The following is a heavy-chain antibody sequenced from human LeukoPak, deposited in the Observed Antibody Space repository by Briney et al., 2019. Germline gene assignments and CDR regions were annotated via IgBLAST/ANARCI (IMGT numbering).Heavy chain of an antibody. D-gene: IGHD5-24*01. CDR3: ARDRYGDGFAHLDY. CDR1: GYTFTGYY. Sequence: ASVKVSCKASGYTFTGYYIHWVRQAPGQGLEWVGWISPNNGGTNYAQKFQGRVIMTRDTSITTAYMDLSRLTSDDTAVYYCARDRYGDGFAHLDYWGQGALVTVSS. J-gene: IGHJ4*02. CDR2: ISPNNGGT. V-gene: IGHV1-2*02.